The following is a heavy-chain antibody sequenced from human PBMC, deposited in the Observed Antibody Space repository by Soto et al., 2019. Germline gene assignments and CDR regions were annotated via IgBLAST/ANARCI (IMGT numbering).Heavy chain of an antibody. Sequence: EVQVLESGGGLVHPGGSLRLSCEASGFTFSSYAMSWVRQAPGKGLDWVSGISERGDSTYYADSVKGRFTISRDNSKNTLYLQMNRMRAEDTAVYYCAPPPEVTKFGIVISSYTIAWGQGTLVTVSS. CDR3: APPPEVTKFGIVISSYTIA. CDR2: ISERGDST. V-gene: IGHV3-23*01. CDR1: GFTFSSYA. J-gene: IGHJ5*02. D-gene: IGHD3-3*01.